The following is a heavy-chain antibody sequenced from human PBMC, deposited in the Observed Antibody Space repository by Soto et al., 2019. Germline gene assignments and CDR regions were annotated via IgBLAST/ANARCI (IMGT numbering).Heavy chain of an antibody. D-gene: IGHD3-16*02. V-gene: IGHV3-23*01. Sequence: GGSLRLSCAASGFTFSSYAMSWVRQAPGKGLEWVSAISGSGGSTYYADSVKGRFTISRDDSKNMVYLQMNSLKTEDTAVYYCNTDSYITIVIIRFDYWGHGTLVTVSS. CDR3: NTDSYITIVIIRFDY. J-gene: IGHJ4*01. CDR2: ISGSGGST. CDR1: GFTFSSYA.